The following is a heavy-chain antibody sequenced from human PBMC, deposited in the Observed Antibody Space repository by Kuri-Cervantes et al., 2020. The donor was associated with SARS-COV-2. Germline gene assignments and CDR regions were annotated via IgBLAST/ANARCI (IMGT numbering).Heavy chain of an antibody. CDR1: GFTVSSNY. D-gene: IGHD5-12*01. V-gene: IGHV3-66*01. Sequence: GESLKISCAASGFTVSSNYMSWVRQAPGKGLEWVSVIYSGGSTYYADSVKGRFTISRDNSKNTLYLQMNSLRAEDTALYYCAKDMGGGYSGRDAFDIWGQGTMVTVSS. CDR3: AKDMGGGYSGRDAFDI. CDR2: IYSGGST. J-gene: IGHJ3*02.